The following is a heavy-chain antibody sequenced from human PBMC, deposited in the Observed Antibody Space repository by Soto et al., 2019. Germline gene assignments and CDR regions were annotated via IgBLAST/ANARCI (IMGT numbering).Heavy chain of an antibody. CDR1: GFTFSGSA. D-gene: IGHD4-17*01. CDR3: TRVYGGYGKYYFDY. Sequence: GGSLRLSCAASGFTFSGSAMHWVRQASGKGLEWVGRIRSKANSYATAYAASVKGRFTISRDDSKNTAYLHMNSLKTEDTAVYYWTRVYGGYGKYYFDYWGQGTLVTASS. CDR2: IRSKANSYAT. V-gene: IGHV3-73*01. J-gene: IGHJ4*01.